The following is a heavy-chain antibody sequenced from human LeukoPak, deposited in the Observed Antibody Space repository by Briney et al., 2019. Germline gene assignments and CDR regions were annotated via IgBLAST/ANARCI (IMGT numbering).Heavy chain of an antibody. CDR2: INPSGGST. CDR3: ARGGDNWNEGGNWFDP. V-gene: IGHV1-46*01. D-gene: IGHD1-1*01. CDR1: GYTFTSYY. Sequence: ASVKVSCKASGYTFTSYYMHWVRQAPGQGLEWMGIINPSGGSTSYAQKFQGRVTMTRNTSISTAYMELSSLRSEDTAVYYCARGGDNWNEGGNWFDPWGQGTLVTVSS. J-gene: IGHJ5*02.